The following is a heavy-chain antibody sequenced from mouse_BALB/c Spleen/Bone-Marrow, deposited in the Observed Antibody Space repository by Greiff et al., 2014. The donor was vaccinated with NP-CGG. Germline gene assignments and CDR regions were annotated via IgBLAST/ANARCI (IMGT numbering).Heavy chain of an antibody. CDR3: ARILLRSYAMDY. CDR1: GDSTTSGY. Sequence: EVKLVESGPSLVKPSQTLSLTCSVTGDSTTSGYWNWIRKFPGNKLEYMGYISYSGSTYYNPSLKSRISITRDTSKNQYYLQLNSVTTEDTATYYCARILLRSYAMDYWGQGTSVTVSS. CDR2: ISYSGST. J-gene: IGHJ4*01. V-gene: IGHV3-8*02. D-gene: IGHD1-1*01.